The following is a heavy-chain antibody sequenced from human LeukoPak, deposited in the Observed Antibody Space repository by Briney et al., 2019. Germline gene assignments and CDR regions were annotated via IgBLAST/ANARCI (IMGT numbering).Heavy chain of an antibody. CDR2: ISTSRNYI. Sequence: GGSLRLSCVVSGFTFSSYHMNWVRQAPGKGLEWVSSISTSRNYIYYADSVTGRFTISRDNAKNSLFLQMNSLRAEDTAVYYCARDLSGVAGYTYGRGIDYWGQGTLVTVSS. CDR1: GFTFSSYH. J-gene: IGHJ4*02. D-gene: IGHD5-18*01. CDR3: ARDLSGVAGYTYGRGIDY. V-gene: IGHV3-21*01.